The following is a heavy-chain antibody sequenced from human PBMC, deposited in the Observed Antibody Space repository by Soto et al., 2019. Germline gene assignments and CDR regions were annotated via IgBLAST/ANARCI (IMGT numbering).Heavy chain of an antibody. V-gene: IGHV3-30-3*01. J-gene: IGHJ6*02. D-gene: IGHD2-15*01. CDR1: GFTFSSYA. CDR2: ISYDGSNK. CDR3: ARAFYCSGGSCYSHYYYCYGMDV. Sequence: QVQLVESGGGVVQPGRSLRLSCAASGFTFSSYAMHWVRQAPGKGLEWVAVISYDGSNKYYADSVKGRFTISRDNSKNTLYLQMNSLRAEDTAVYYCARAFYCSGGSCYSHYYYCYGMDVWGQGTTFTVSS.